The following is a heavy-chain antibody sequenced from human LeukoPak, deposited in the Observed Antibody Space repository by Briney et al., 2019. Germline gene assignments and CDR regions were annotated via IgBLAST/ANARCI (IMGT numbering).Heavy chain of an antibody. J-gene: IGHJ4*02. CDR2: IIPIFGTA. CDR3: AREKGELTKRYYFDY. Sequence: SVKVSCKASGGTFSSYAISWVRQAPGQGLEWMGGIIPIFGTANYAQKFQGRVTITTDESTSTAYMELSSLRSEDTAVYYCAREKGELTKRYYFDYWGQGTLVTVSS. V-gene: IGHV1-69*05. CDR1: GGTFSSYA. D-gene: IGHD1-26*01.